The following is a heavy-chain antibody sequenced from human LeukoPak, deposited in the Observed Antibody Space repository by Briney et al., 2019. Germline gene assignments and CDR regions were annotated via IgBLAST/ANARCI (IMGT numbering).Heavy chain of an antibody. D-gene: IGHD2-15*01. CDR1: DGPNRSHY. Sequence: SDTLSLTCTVSDGPNRSHYWTWIRQSPVKGLEWIGDISNSGSTKYNPSLQSRVTISIDTSKSQFSLRLSSVTAADTAVYYCGRDALVGYFSYYYIDVWGKGITVTVSS. CDR3: GRDALVGYFSYYYIDV. J-gene: IGHJ6*03. V-gene: IGHV4-59*11. CDR2: ISNSGST.